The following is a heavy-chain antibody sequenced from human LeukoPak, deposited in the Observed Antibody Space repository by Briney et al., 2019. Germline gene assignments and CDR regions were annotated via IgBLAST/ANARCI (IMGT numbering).Heavy chain of an antibody. D-gene: IGHD3-16*01. J-gene: IGHJ4*02. Sequence: ASVKVSCKASGYTFTTNGIIWVRQAPGQGLEWMGWISAKNGNTNYAQNLQGRVTMTSDTSTSTAYMEVRSLRSDDTAVYYCAGGGGGQWGYFDYWGQGTLVTVSS. V-gene: IGHV1-18*04. CDR2: ISAKNGNT. CDR1: GYTFTTNG. CDR3: AGGGGGQWGYFDY.